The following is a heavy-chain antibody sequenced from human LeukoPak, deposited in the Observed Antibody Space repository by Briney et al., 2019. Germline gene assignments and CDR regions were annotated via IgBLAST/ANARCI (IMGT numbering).Heavy chain of an antibody. CDR1: GYSISSGYY. J-gene: IGHJ3*02. Sequence: SETLSLTCTVSGYSISSGYYWGWIRQPPGKGLEWIGSIYHSGSTYYNPSLKSRVTISVDTSKNQFSLKLSSVTAADTAVYYCARQYGSGTNDAFDIWGQGTMVTVSS. CDR2: IYHSGST. CDR3: ARQYGSGTNDAFDI. D-gene: IGHD3-10*01. V-gene: IGHV4-38-2*02.